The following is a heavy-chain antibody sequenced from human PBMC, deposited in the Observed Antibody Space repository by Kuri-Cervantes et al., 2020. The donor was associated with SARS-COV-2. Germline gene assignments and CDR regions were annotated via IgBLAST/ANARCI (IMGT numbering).Heavy chain of an antibody. V-gene: IGHV1-2*02. J-gene: IGHJ5*02. CDR2: INPNSGGT. CDR3: ARGGLAVAGRVWFDP. D-gene: IGHD6-19*01. CDR1: GYIFTEYY. Sequence: VKVSCKASGYIFTEYYMHWVRQAPGQGLEWMGWINPNSGGTNYTQRFQGRVTMTRDTSISTAYMELSRLRSDDTAVYYCARGGLAVAGRVWFDPWGQGTLVTVSS.